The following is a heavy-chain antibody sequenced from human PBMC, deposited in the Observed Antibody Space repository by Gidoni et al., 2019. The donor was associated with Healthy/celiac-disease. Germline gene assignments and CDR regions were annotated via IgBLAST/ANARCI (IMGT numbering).Heavy chain of an antibody. CDR1: GGTFSSYA. Sequence: QVQLVQSGAEVKRPGSSVKVSCKPSGGTFSSYASSWVRQAHGQGLERMGRIIPILGIANYAQKFQGRVTITADKSTSTAYMELSSLRSEDTAVYYCARIAAAGTGSEDYWGQGTLVTVSS. V-gene: IGHV1-69*04. CDR3: ARIAAAGTGSEDY. D-gene: IGHD6-13*01. J-gene: IGHJ4*02. CDR2: IIPILGIA.